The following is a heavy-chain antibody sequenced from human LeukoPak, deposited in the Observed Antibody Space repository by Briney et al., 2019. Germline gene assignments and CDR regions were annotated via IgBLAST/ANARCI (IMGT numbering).Heavy chain of an antibody. CDR1: GFTFSTYW. V-gene: IGHV3-74*01. CDR3: ARVSIGWYSFDY. CDR2: INPDGTTT. J-gene: IGHJ4*02. Sequence: GGSLRLSCAASGFTFSTYWMHWVRQAPGKGLVWVSRINPDGTTTSYADSVKGRFTISRGNAKDTVYLQMNSLRAEDTAVYYCARVSIGWYSFDYWGQGTLVTVSS. D-gene: IGHD6-19*01.